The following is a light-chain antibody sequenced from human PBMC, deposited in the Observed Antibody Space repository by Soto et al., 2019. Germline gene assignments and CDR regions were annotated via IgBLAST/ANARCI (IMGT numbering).Light chain of an antibody. J-gene: IGKJ2*01. Sequence: DIVLTQSPATLSLSPGERATLSCRASQSVSTYLAWYQQKPGQAPRLLIYDASNRATGIPARFSGSGSGTDFTLTISSLEPEDCAVYYCQQRSSWPMYTFGQGTKLEIK. CDR3: QQRSSWPMYT. V-gene: IGKV3-11*01. CDR1: QSVSTY. CDR2: DAS.